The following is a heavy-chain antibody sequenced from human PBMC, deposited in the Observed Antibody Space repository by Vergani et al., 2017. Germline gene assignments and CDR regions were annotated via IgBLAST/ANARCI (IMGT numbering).Heavy chain of an antibody. J-gene: IGHJ5*02. V-gene: IGHV1-8*01. CDR2: MNPNSGNT. Sequence: QVQLVQSGAEVKKPGSSVKVSCKASGYTFTSYDINWVRQATGQGLDGMGWMNPNSGNTGYAQKFQGTVIMTRNTSISTAYMELSSLRSEDTAVYYCARGKYDAWFDPWGQGTLVTVSS. CDR1: GYTFTSYD. D-gene: IGHD2/OR15-2a*01. CDR3: ARGKYDAWFDP.